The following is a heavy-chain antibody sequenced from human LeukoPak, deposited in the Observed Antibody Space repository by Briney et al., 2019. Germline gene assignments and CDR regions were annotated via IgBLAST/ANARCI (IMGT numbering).Heavy chain of an antibody. V-gene: IGHV3-48*03. J-gene: IGHJ6*03. CDR3: ARDHHSASSSWYVVRDYYYYMDV. CDR2: ISSSGSTI. D-gene: IGHD6-13*01. CDR1: GFTFSSYE. Sequence: PGGSLRLSCAASGFTFSSYEMNWVRQAPGKGLEWVSYISSSGSTIYYADSVKGRFTISRDNAKNSLYLQMNSLRAEDTAVYYCARDHHSASSSWYVVRDYYYYMDVWGKGTTVTVSS.